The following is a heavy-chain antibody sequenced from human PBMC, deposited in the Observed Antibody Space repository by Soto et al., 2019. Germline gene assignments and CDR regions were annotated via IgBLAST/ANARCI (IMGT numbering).Heavy chain of an antibody. D-gene: IGHD3-3*01. CDR3: ASLEGDFWSGYPYGMDV. CDR2: IYYSGST. J-gene: IGHJ6*02. CDR1: GGSISSSSYY. Sequence: SETLSLTCTVSGGSISSSSYYWGWIRQPPVTGLEWIGSIYYSGSTYYNPSLKSRVTISVDTSKNQFSLKLSSVTAADTAVYYCASLEGDFWSGYPYGMDVWGQGTTVTVSS. V-gene: IGHV4-39*01.